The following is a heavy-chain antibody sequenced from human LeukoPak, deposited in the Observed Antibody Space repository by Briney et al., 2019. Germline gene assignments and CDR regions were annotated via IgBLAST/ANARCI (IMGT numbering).Heavy chain of an antibody. D-gene: IGHD3-10*01. V-gene: IGHV4-34*01. J-gene: IGHJ6*03. CDR2: INHSGST. CDR1: GGSFSGYY. CDR3: ARYHYYGSGSYFRSTYYYYMDV. Sequence: PSETLSLTCAVYGGSFSGYYWSWIRQPPGKGLEWIGEINHSGSTNYNPSLKSRVTISVDTSKNQLSLKLSSVTAADTAVYYCARYHYYGSGSYFRSTYYYYMDVWGKGTTVTISS.